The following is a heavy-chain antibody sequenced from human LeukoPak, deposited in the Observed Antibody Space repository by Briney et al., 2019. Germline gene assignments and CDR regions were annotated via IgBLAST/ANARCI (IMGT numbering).Heavy chain of an antibody. V-gene: IGHV3-23*01. CDR2: VSGSGGST. D-gene: IGHD5-18*01. Sequence: GGSLRLSCAASAFTFRPYAMIWVRQAPGKGLEWVSTVSGSGGSTYYADSVKGRFTISRDNSNNTLYLEMNSLRAEDTAVYYCAKRAASRGSTYVANWGQGNLVTVSS. CDR1: AFTFRPYA. CDR3: AKRAASRGSTYVAN. J-gene: IGHJ4*02.